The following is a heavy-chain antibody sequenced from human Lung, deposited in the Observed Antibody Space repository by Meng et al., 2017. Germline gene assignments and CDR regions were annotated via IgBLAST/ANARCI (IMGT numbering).Heavy chain of an antibody. J-gene: IGHJ4*02. CDR2: LIAVFDKT. Sequence: QVQVEQSGAEVKKPGSSVKFACKTSGDSFSTQTFSWVRQAPGQGLEWMGGLIAVFDKTKAAPRFQDRVTFTAEESTSTAYMELSSLTFDDTAVYFCARGRRNEPLFDYWGQGTLVTVSS. CDR3: ARGRRNEPLFDY. V-gene: IGHV1-69*13. D-gene: IGHD1-14*01. CDR1: GDSFSTQT.